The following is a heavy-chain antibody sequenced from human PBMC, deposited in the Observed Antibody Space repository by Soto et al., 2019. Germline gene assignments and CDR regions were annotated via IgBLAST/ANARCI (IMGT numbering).Heavy chain of an antibody. D-gene: IGHD3-16*01. CDR1: GFTFSNYW. CDR3: ARDLLRGRAFDI. Sequence: GGSQRLSCAASGFTFSNYWRSWVRQAPGKGLEWVANIKQDGSEQYYVDSVKGRFTISRDNAKNSLYLQMNSLRAEDTAVYYCARDLLRGRAFDIWGQGTMVTVSS. V-gene: IGHV3-7*01. CDR2: IKQDGSEQ. J-gene: IGHJ3*02.